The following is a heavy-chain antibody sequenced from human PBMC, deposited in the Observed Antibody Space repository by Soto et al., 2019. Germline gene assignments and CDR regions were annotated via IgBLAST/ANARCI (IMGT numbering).Heavy chain of an antibody. CDR3: ARDRSGSYWNDWFDP. Sequence: GGSLRLSCAASGFTFSSYGMHWVRQAPGKGLEWVAVIWYDGSNKYYADSVKGRFTISRDNSKNTLYLQMNSLRAEDTAVYYCARDRSGSYWNDWFDPWGQGTLVTVSS. CDR2: IWYDGSNK. CDR1: GFTFSSYG. J-gene: IGHJ5*02. V-gene: IGHV3-33*01. D-gene: IGHD3-10*01.